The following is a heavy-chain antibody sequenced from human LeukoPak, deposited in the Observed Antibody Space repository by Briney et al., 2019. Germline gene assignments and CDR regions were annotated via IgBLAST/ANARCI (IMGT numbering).Heavy chain of an antibody. CDR1: EFTFRDHA. D-gene: IGHD5-12*01. CDR3: TRGGIVATIGYGMDV. V-gene: IGHV3-49*04. CDR2: IRNEAFRGTT. J-gene: IGHJ6*02. Sequence: TGGSLRLSCTGSEFTFRDHALSWVRQAPGKGLEWVGLIRNEAFRGTTEYAASVEGRFSISRDNSKSIAYLQMNSLQTEDTAVYYCTRGGIVATIGYGMDVWGQGTTVPVSS.